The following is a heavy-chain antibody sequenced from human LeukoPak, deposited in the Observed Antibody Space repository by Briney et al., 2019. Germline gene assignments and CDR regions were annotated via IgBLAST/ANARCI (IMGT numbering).Heavy chain of an antibody. Sequence: GGSLRLSCAASRTTFIHYWMSWVRQAPGKGLEWVANINQDGGEKYYVDSVKGRFIISRDNAENSVYLHMNSLRADDTAVYYCARDVRNRVGLNYYHQYMDVWGKGTTVTVSS. V-gene: IGHV3-7*01. D-gene: IGHD1-26*01. CDR1: RTTFIHYW. CDR2: INQDGGEK. J-gene: IGHJ6*03. CDR3: ARDVRNRVGLNYYHQYMDV.